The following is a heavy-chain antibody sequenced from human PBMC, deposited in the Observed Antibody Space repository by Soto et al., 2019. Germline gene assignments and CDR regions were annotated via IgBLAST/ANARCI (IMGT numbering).Heavy chain of an antibody. Sequence: GGSLRLSCAASGFTFSSYGMHWVRQAPGKGLEWVAVISYDGSNKYYADSVKGRFTISRDNSKNTLYLQMNSLRAEDTAVYYCAKDSSSWFAPWGQGTLVTVTS. CDR3: AKDSSSWFAP. CDR2: ISYDGSNK. J-gene: IGHJ5*02. V-gene: IGHV3-30*18. CDR1: GFTFSSYG.